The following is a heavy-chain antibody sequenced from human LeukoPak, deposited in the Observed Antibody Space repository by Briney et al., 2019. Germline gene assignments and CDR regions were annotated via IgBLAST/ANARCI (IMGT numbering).Heavy chain of an antibody. CDR1: GFTFSSYA. CDR2: ISYDGSNK. J-gene: IGHJ3*02. CDR3: ARENIAVAGTGPGGAFDI. D-gene: IGHD6-19*01. V-gene: IGHV3-30-3*01. Sequence: PGGSLRLSCAASGFTFSSYAMHWVRQAPGKGLEWGAVISYDGSNKYYADSVKGRFTISRDNSKNTLYLQMNSLRAEDTAVYYCARENIAVAGTGPGGAFDIWGQGTMVTVSS.